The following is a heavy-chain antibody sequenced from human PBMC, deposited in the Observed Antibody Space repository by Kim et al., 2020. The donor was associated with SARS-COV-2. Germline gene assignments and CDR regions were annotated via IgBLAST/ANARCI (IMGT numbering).Heavy chain of an antibody. CDR3: ARLPKVRGPSDYYDDY. V-gene: IGHV4-34*01. Sequence: SETLSLTCAVYGGSFSGYYWSWIRQPPGKGLEWIGEINHSGSTNYNPSLKSRVTISVDTSKNQFSLKLSSVTAADTAVYYCARLPKVRGPSDYYDDYWGQGTLVTVSS. J-gene: IGHJ4*02. CDR1: GGSFSGYY. CDR2: INHSGST. D-gene: IGHD3-22*01.